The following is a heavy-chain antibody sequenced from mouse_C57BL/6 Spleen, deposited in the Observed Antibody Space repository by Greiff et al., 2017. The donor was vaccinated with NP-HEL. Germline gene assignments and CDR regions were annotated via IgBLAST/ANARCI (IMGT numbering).Heavy chain of an antibody. V-gene: IGHV2-6-1*01. CDR1: GFSLTSYG. CDR3: ARHKDSYYAMDY. D-gene: IGHD1-3*01. J-gene: IGHJ4*01. Sequence: QVQLKQSGPGLVAPSQSLSITCTVSGFSLTSYGVHWVRQPPGKGLEWLVVIWSDGSTTYNSALKSRLSISKDNSKSQVFLKMNSLQTDDTAMYYCARHKDSYYAMDYWGQGTSVTVSS. CDR2: IWSDGST.